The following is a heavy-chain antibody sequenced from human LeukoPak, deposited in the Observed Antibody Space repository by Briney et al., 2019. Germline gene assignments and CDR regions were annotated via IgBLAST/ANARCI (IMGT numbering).Heavy chain of an antibody. V-gene: IGHV3-21*01. CDR2: ISSSSSYI. CDR3: ARDGDSSGYYYYYMDV. Sequence: GGSLRLSCAASGFTFSSYSMNWVRQAPGKGLEWVSSISSSSSYIYYADSVKGRFTISRDNAKNSLYLQMNSLRAEDTAVYYCARDGDSSGYYYYYMDVWGKGTTVTVSS. D-gene: IGHD3-22*01. CDR1: GFTFSSYS. J-gene: IGHJ6*03.